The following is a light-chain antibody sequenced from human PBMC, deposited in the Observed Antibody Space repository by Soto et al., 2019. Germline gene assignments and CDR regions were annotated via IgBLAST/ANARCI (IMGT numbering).Light chain of an antibody. Sequence: DIQMTQSASSLSASVGDRVTITCQASQVISNYLNWYQQKPGKAPKLLIYDISTLEIGVPSRFSGSGSGTVFTFTITGLQPEDIATYYCQQYENLPYTFGQGTKLEI. CDR1: QVISNY. CDR3: QQYENLPYT. CDR2: DIS. V-gene: IGKV1-33*01. J-gene: IGKJ2*01.